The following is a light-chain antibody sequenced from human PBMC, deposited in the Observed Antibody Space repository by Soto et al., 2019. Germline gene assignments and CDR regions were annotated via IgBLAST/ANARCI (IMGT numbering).Light chain of an antibody. CDR1: LSVFFSPSRKNF. CDR3: QQYYDTQS. CDR2: WAS. J-gene: IGKJ1*01. Sequence: DIVLTQSPDSLAVSLWETATINCKSTLSVFFSPSRKNFLGWYHKKPGQPPKLLIYWASTRASGVPERFVGSGSATDFTLAITSLQAEDVAVYYCQQYYDTQSFGQGTKV. V-gene: IGKV4-1*01.